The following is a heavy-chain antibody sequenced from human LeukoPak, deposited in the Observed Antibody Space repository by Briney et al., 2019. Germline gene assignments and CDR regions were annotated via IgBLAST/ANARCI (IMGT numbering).Heavy chain of an antibody. V-gene: IGHV3-11*04. D-gene: IGHD2-2*01. CDR1: GFTFSDYY. J-gene: IGHJ6*03. Sequence: SGGSLRLSCAASGFTFSDYYTSWIRQAPGKGLEWVSYISSSGSTIYYADSVKGRFTISRANAKNSLYLQMNSLRAEDTAEYYCAIDGVPGAMVYYYYVDVWGKGTTVTVSS. CDR2: ISSSGSTI. CDR3: AIDGVPGAMVYYYYVDV.